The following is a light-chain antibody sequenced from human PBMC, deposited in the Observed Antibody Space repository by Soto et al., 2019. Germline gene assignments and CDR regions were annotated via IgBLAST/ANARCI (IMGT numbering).Light chain of an antibody. CDR1: QSVSASF. V-gene: IGKV3-20*01. Sequence: EIVLTQSPGTLSLSPGEGVTLSCRASQSVSASFLAWYQHKRGQPPRLLIFAASSRATGIPDRFSGSGSGTDFTLTISRLEPEDFAVYYCQQYGVSPMTFGQGARLAIK. CDR3: QQYGVSPMT. CDR2: AAS. J-gene: IGKJ5*01.